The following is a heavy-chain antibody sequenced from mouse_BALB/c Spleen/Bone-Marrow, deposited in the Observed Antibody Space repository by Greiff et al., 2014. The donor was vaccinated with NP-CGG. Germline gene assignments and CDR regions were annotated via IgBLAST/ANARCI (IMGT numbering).Heavy chain of an antibody. Sequence: VQLVESGAELAKPGASVKMSCKASGYTFPSYWMHWVKQRPGQGLEWIGYINPSTGYTDYNQKFKDKATLTADKSFSTAYMEMSSLTSEDSAFYYCERGDDGKYWGQGTTLTVSS. CDR3: ERGDDGKY. CDR2: INPSTGYT. V-gene: IGHV1-7*01. D-gene: IGHD2-1*01. CDR1: GYTFPSYW. J-gene: IGHJ2*01.